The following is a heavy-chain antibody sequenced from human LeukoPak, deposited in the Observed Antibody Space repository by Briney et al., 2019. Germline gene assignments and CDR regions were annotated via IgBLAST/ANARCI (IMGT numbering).Heavy chain of an antibody. Sequence: GGSLRLSCAASGFTFSSYAMSWVRQAPGKGLEWVSAISGSGGSTYYADSVKGRFTISRDNSKNTLYLQMNSLRAEDTAVYYCAKDGPTYYDFWSSYYFMGYMDVWGKGTTVTVSS. CDR1: GFTFSSYA. J-gene: IGHJ6*03. D-gene: IGHD3-3*01. CDR3: AKDGPTYYDFWSSYYFMGYMDV. CDR2: ISGSGGST. V-gene: IGHV3-23*01.